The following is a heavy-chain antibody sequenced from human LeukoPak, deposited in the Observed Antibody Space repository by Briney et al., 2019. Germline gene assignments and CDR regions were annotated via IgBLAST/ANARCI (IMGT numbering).Heavy chain of an antibody. V-gene: IGHV1-46*01. D-gene: IGHD5-12*01. Sequence: ASVKVSCKAFGYTFTSNYIHWVRQAPGQGLEWMGLINPSGGSTSYAQKFQGRVTMTRDMSTSTVYMELSSLRSEDTAVYYCARDSGRPYSGYAYFDYWGQGTPVTVSS. CDR2: INPSGGST. J-gene: IGHJ4*02. CDR3: ARDSGRPYSGYAYFDY. CDR1: GYTFTSNY.